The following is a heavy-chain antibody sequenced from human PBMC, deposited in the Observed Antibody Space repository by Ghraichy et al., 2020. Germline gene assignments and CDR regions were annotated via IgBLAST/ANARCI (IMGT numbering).Heavy chain of an antibody. V-gene: IGHV3-21*06. CDR3: ARAPSIGHSWFNPWYFDL. Sequence: GESLNISCAASGFTFSLYSMNWVRQAPGKGLEWVSSISSSSSYIYYADSVKGRFTISRDNAKHSLYLQMNSPRAEDTALDYCARAPSIGHSWFNPWYFDLWGRGTLVTVSS. J-gene: IGHJ2*01. CDR1: GFTFSLYS. CDR2: ISSSSSYI. D-gene: IGHD6-19*01.